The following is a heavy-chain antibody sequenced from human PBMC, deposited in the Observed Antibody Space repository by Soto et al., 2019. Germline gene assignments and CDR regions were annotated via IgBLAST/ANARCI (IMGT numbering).Heavy chain of an antibody. CDR1: GGSISTYY. V-gene: IGHV4-59*01. CDR3: ASEGAGRAPIHF. J-gene: IGHJ3*01. CDR2: VSYLGNT. D-gene: IGHD2-21*01. Sequence: SETLSLTCNISGGSISTYYWTWIRQSPGKGLEWIGYVSYLGNTNYNPSLKSRVTISVDTPKNQFSLNLGSVNAADTAMYYCASEGAGRAPIHFWGTGTMVTDSS.